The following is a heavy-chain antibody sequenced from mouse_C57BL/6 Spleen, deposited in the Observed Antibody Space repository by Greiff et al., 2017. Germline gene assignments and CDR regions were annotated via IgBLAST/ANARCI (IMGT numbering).Heavy chain of an antibody. CDR1: GYAFSSSW. V-gene: IGHV1-82*01. D-gene: IGHD1-1*01. CDR3: AIITTVVVPFDN. CDR2: IYPGDGAT. J-gene: IGHJ2*01. Sequence: VKLVESGPELVKPGASVKISCKASGYAFSSSWMNWVKQRPGQGLEWIGRIYPGDGATNYNGKFKGKATLTADKSSSTAYMQLSSLTSEDSAVYFCAIITTVVVPFDNWGQGTTLTVSS.